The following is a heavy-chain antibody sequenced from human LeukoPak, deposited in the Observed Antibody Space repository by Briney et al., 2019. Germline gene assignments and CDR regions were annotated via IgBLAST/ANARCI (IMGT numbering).Heavy chain of an antibody. CDR2: IYYSGST. CDR1: GGSISSGDYY. Sequence: ASQTLSLTCTVSGGSISSGDYYWSWIRQPPGKGLEWIGYIYYSGSTYYNPSLKSRVTISVDTSRNQFSLKLSSVTAADTAVYYCALARIESWFDPWGQGTLVTVSS. V-gene: IGHV4-30-4*08. CDR3: ALARIESWFDP. D-gene: IGHD3-16*02. J-gene: IGHJ5*02.